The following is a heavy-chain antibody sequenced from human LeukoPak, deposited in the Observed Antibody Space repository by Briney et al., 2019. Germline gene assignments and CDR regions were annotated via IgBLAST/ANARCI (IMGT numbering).Heavy chain of an antibody. CDR3: AGATLFDYGDLNY. V-gene: IGHV3-7*03. CDR2: IKQDGSEK. D-gene: IGHD4-17*01. Sequence: GGSLRLSCAASGFTFSSYWMSWVRQAPGKGLEWVANIKQDGSEKYYVDSVKGRFTISRDNAKNSLYLQMNSLRAEDTAVYYCAGATLFDYGDLNYWGQGTLVTVSS. J-gene: IGHJ4*02. CDR1: GFTFSSYW.